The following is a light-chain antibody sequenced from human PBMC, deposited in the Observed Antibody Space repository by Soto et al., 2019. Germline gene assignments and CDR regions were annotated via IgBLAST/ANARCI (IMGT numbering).Light chain of an antibody. J-gene: IGKJ4*01. CDR2: GAS. V-gene: IGKV3-15*01. CDR3: QQYDNWPLT. CDR1: QSVSSN. Sequence: EIVLTQSPVTLSVSPGERATLSCRASQSVSSNLAWYQQKPGQAPRLLIYGASTRATGIPARFSGSGSGTEFTLTISSLRSEDFAVYYCQQYDNWPLTFGGGTKVDIK.